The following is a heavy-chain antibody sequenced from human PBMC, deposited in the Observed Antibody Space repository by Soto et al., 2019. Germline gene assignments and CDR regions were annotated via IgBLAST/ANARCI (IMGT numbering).Heavy chain of an antibody. CDR1: GYSFTSYS. CDR3: ARWDVLRAFDI. Sequence: QDQLVQSGAEAKKPGASVKVSCKASGYSFTSYSIHWMRQTPGQRLEWMGWIIPGNGNTRYSQNFQARVTFTRDSYANTAYLELSNPTSEDTAVYFCARWDVLRAFDIWGQGTLVTVSS. D-gene: IGHD1-26*01. V-gene: IGHV1-3*01. J-gene: IGHJ3*02. CDR2: IIPGNGNT.